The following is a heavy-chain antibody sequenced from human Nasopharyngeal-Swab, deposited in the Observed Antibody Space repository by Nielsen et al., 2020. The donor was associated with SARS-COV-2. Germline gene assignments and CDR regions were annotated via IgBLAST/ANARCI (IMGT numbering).Heavy chain of an antibody. D-gene: IGHD2-2*01. V-gene: IGHV5-10-1*01. CDR1: GYSFTSYW. CDR3: ARQTDVPGDAFDI. Sequence: GESLKISCKGSGYSFTSYWISWVRQMPGKGLEWMGRIDPSDSYTNYSPSFQGHVTTSADKSISTADLQWSSLKASDTAMYYCARQTDVPGDAFDIWGQGTMVTVSS. CDR2: IDPSDSYT. J-gene: IGHJ3*02.